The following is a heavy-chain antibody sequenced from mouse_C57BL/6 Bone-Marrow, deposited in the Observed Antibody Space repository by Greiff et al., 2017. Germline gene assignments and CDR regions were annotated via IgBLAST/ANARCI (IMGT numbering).Heavy chain of an antibody. J-gene: IGHJ3*01. Sequence: QVHVKQPGAELVKPGASVKLSCKASGYTFTSYWMQWVKQRPGQGLEWIGEIDPSDSYTNYNQKFKGKATLTVDTSSSTAYMQLSSLTSEDSAVYYCARWDGYYVTWFAYWGQGTLVTVSA. CDR3: ARWDGYYVTWFAY. V-gene: IGHV1-50*01. CDR2: IDPSDSYT. D-gene: IGHD2-3*01. CDR1: GYTFTSYW.